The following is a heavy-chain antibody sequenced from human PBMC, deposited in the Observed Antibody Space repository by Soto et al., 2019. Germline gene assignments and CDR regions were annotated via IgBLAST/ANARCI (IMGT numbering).Heavy chain of an antibody. CDR2: IFHSGST. CDR1: GGSISSGGYS. D-gene: IGHD6-6*01. V-gene: IGHV4-30-2*01. Sequence: PSETLSLTCAVSGGSISSGGYSWSWLRQPPGKGLEWIGYIFHSGSTYYNPSLKSRVTISVDRSKNQFSLKLNSVTAADTAVYYCARQTYSSSSNYCDYWGQGALVTVSS. J-gene: IGHJ4*02. CDR3: ARQTYSSSSNYCDY.